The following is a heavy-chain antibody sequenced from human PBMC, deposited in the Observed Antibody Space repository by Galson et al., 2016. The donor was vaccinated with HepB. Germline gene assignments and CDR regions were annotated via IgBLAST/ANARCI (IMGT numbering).Heavy chain of an antibody. CDR3: ARGHNGHADGLDY. Sequence: SLRLSCAASGFTFGRYGMHWVRQAPGKGLEWVAVMSYDGGHEYYADSVRGRLTVSRDNSKNMLYLQMNRLRAEDTAVYYCARGHNGHADGLDYWGQGTLVTVSS. J-gene: IGHJ4*02. CDR2: MSYDGGHE. D-gene: IGHD2-8*01. V-gene: IGHV3-30*03. CDR1: GFTFGRYG.